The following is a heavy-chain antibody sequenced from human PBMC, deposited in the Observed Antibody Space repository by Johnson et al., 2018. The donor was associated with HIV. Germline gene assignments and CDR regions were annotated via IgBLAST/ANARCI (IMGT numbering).Heavy chain of an antibody. CDR3: ASTIFGVAWHAFDI. J-gene: IGHJ3*02. Sequence: QVLLVESGGGVVQPGRSLRLSCAASGFTFDDYGMSWVRQAPGQGLEWVTLIRYDGSGKCCGDSVDSVKGRFIISRDNSKNTLYLQMNSLRVEDTAVYYCASTIFGVAWHAFDIWGQGTMVIVSS. V-gene: IGHV3-30*03. CDR2: IRYDGSGK. D-gene: IGHD3-3*01. CDR1: GFTFDDYG.